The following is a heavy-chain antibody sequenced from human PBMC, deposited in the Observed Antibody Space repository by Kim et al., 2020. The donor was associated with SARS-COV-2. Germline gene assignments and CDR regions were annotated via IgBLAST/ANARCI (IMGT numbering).Heavy chain of an antibody. CDR3: ARVTSITIFGVVIYSDAFDI. Sequence: AVISYDRSNKYYADSVKGRFTISRDNSKNTLYLQMNSLRAEDTAVYYCARVTSITIFGVVIYSDAFDIWGQGTMVTVSS. J-gene: IGHJ3*02. CDR2: ISYDRSNK. D-gene: IGHD3-3*01. V-gene: IGHV3-30-3*01.